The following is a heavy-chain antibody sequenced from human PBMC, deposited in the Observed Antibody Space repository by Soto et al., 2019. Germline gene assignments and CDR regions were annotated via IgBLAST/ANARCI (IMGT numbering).Heavy chain of an antibody. CDR1: GGSFSGYY. J-gene: IGHJ4*02. CDR2: INHSGST. V-gene: IGHV4-34*01. CDR3: ARGSSGYYFPFDY. D-gene: IGHD3-22*01. Sequence: SETLSLTCAVYGGSFSGYYWSWIRQPPGKGLEWIGEINHSGSTNYNPSLKSRVTISVDTSKNQFSLKLSSVTAADTAVYYCARGSSGYYFPFDYWGQGTLVTV.